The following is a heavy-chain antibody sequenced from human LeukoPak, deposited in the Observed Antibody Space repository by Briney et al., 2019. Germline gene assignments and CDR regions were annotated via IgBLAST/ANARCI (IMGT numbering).Heavy chain of an antibody. CDR3: ARHRCSGGSCYYNWFDP. Sequence: PSETLSLTCTVSGGSISSYYWSWIRQPPGKGLEWIGYIYYSGSTNYNPSLKSRVTISVDTSKNQFSLKLSSVTAADTAVYYCARHRCSGGSCYYNWFDPWGQGTLVTVSS. CDR1: GGSISSYY. V-gene: IGHV4-59*08. J-gene: IGHJ5*02. CDR2: IYYSGST. D-gene: IGHD2-15*01.